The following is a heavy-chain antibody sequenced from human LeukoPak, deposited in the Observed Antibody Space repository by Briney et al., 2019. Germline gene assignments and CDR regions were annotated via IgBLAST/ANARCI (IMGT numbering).Heavy chain of an antibody. J-gene: IGHJ4*02. CDR1: GFTFSSYA. V-gene: IGHV3-23*01. Sequence: PGGSLRLSCAASGFTFSSYAMNWVRQAPGKGLEWVSGTGSTGVSTFYADSVKGRFTVFRDNSKNTLSLQMNSLRAEDTAVYYCAKDPGVVPAHYFDYWGQGTLVTVSS. CDR3: AKDPGVVPAHYFDY. D-gene: IGHD2-2*01. CDR2: TGSTGVST.